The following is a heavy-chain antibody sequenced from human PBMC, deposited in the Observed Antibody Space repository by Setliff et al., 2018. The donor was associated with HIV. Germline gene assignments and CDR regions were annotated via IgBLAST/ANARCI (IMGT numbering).Heavy chain of an antibody. D-gene: IGHD3-16*01. J-gene: IGHJ4*02. CDR2: IFSSGST. V-gene: IGHV4-4*07. Sequence: SETLSLTCSVSSDSITTYYWTWIRQPVGKGLEWIGRIFSSGSTNYNPSLKSRVTMSFDRSKNQFSLKLTSMTAADTAVYYCARGGSRGLDYWGQGTPVTVSS. CDR3: ARGGSRGLDY. CDR1: SDSITTYY.